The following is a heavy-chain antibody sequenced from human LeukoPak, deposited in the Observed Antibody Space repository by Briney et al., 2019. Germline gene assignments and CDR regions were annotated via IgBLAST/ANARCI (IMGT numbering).Heavy chain of an antibody. D-gene: IGHD1-26*01. J-gene: IGHJ4*02. CDR2: IYYTGTT. CDR3: ARRGMGGTYYSFGY. Sequence: SETLSLTCTVSGGSISSSSYYWGWIRQPPGKGLEWIGSIYYTGTTHYNPSVKSRATISVDTSKNQFSLKLNSVTAADTAMYYCARRGMGGTYYSFGYWGQGTLVTVSS. CDR1: GGSISSSSYY. V-gene: IGHV4-39*01.